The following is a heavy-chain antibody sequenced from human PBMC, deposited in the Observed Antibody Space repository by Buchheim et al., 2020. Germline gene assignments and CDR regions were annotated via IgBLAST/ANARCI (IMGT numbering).Heavy chain of an antibody. CDR1: GFTFSSYG. J-gene: IGHJ6*02. CDR2: ISNDGSKK. V-gene: IGHV3-30*18. D-gene: IGHD6-19*01. CDR3: ANQWNYDMDV. Sequence: QVRLVESGGGVVQPGRSLRLSCATSGFTFSSYGMHWVRQAPGKGLEWVAVISNDGSKKYHVDSVKGRFTISRDNSKNTLYLQMNSLRGEDTAVYYCANQWNYDMDVWGQGTT.